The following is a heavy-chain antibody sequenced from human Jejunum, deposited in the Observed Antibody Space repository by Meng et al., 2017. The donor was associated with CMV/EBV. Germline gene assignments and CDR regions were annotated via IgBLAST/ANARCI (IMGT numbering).Heavy chain of an antibody. CDR1: GYSFSSYW. CDR3: ATAVSVPSLEYFQN. V-gene: IGHV3-74*01. Sequence: EVQLVESGGGIVQPGGSLRLACAASGYSFSSYWIHWVRQAPGKGLVWVSRINPDGSSTSCADFVKGRFTISRDNAKNTLYLQMNRLRPEDTALYYCATAVSVPSLEYFQNWGQGTLVTVSS. CDR2: INPDGSST. J-gene: IGHJ1*01. D-gene: IGHD2-2*01.